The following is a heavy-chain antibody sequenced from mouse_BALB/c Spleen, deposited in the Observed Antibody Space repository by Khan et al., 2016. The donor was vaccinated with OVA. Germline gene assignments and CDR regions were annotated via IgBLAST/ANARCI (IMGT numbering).Heavy chain of an antibody. D-gene: IGHD3-3*01. J-gene: IGHJ4*01. CDR1: EYTFTENT. CDR2: INPKNGVT. V-gene: IGHV1-18*01. CDR3: ARDAGRY. Sequence: EVQLQESGPELVKPGASVKISCKTFEYTFTENTLHWVKQSHGKSLEWIGVINPKNGVTSYNQKFKGKVTLTVDKSSSTAYMEFRSLTSEDSAVYYCARDAGRYWGQGTSVTVSS.